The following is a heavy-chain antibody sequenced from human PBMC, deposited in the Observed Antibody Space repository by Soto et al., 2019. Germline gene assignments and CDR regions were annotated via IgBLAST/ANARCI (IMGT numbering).Heavy chain of an antibody. CDR2: ISYDGSNK. Sequence: GGSLRLSCAASGFTFSSYGMHWVRQAPGKGLEWVAVISYDGSNKYYADSVKGRFTISRDNSKNTLYLQMNSLRAEDTAVYYCAKDAPGSGWLSDYWGQGTLVTVSS. CDR3: AKDAPGSGWLSDY. CDR1: GFTFSSYG. V-gene: IGHV3-30*18. J-gene: IGHJ4*02. D-gene: IGHD3-22*01.